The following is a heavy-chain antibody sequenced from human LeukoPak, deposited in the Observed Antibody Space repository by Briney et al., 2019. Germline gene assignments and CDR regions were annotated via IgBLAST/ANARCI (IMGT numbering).Heavy chain of an antibody. CDR1: GFSFSSYW. CDR3: TRDFDFSSAI. V-gene: IGHV3-74*01. Sequence: GGSLRLSCAASGFSFSSYWMHWVRQAPGKGLVWVSRIKTDGSSATYADSVKGRFTISRDNAKNTLYLQMSSLRAEDTAVYYCTRDFDFSSAIWGQGTLVTVSS. CDR2: IKTDGSSA. D-gene: IGHD3-3*01. J-gene: IGHJ4*02.